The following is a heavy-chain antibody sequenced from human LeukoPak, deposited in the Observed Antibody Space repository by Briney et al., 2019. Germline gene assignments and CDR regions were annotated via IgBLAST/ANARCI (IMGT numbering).Heavy chain of an antibody. Sequence: GGSLRLSCAASGFTFSNSAMNWVRQAPGKGLEWVSSISSSSSYIYYADSVKGRFTISRDDAKNSPYLQMNSLRAEDTAVYYCARDRSPYYDSSGYLGYAFDIWGQGTMVTVSS. J-gene: IGHJ3*02. V-gene: IGHV3-21*01. CDR1: GFTFSNSA. CDR2: ISSSSSYI. CDR3: ARDRSPYYDSSGYLGYAFDI. D-gene: IGHD3-22*01.